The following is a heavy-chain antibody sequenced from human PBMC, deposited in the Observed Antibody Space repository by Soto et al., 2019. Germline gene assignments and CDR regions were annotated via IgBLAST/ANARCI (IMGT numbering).Heavy chain of an antibody. D-gene: IGHD2-21*01. Sequence: QVQLQESGPGLVKPSQTLSLTCTVSGGSISSGGYYWSWIRQHPGKGLEWIGYIYYSGSTYYNPSLKSXXTXSEXTSKNQFSLKLSSVTAADTAVYYCARGFVVNLFDYWGQGTLVTVSS. V-gene: IGHV4-31*03. CDR2: IYYSGST. CDR1: GGSISSGGYY. CDR3: ARGFVVNLFDY. J-gene: IGHJ4*02.